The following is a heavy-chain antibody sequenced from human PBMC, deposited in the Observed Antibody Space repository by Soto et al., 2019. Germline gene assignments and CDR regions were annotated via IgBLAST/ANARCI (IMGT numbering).Heavy chain of an antibody. CDR2: IYYSGST. D-gene: IGHD1-26*01. CDR1: GGSISSSSYY. V-gene: IGHV4-39*01. J-gene: IGHJ6*02. CDR3: ARGVGATFHYYYYGMDV. Sequence: SETLSLTCTVSGGSISSSSYYWVWIRQPPGKGLEWIGSIYYSGSTYYNPSLKSRVTISVDTSKNQFSLKLSSVTAADTAVYYCARGVGATFHYYYYGMDVWGQGTTVTVSS.